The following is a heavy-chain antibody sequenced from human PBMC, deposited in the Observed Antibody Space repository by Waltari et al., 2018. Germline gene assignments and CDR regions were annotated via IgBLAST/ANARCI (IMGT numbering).Heavy chain of an antibody. CDR3: ARLLSHYYYYYMDV. V-gene: IGHV3-7*01. CDR1: GLTFSNYW. J-gene: IGHJ6*03. D-gene: IGHD2-2*01. CDR2: IKEDGSAT. Sequence: EVQLVESGGGLVPPGGSLRLSVAASGLTFSNYWLVWVRQAPGRGLEWLANIKEDGSATYSVDSVKGRFTISRDNAKNSLYVQMNNLRAEDTAVYYCARLLSHYYYYYMDVWGKGTTVTVSS.